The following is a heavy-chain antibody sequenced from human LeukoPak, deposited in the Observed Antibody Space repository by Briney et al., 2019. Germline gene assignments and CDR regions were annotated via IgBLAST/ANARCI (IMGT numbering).Heavy chain of an antibody. CDR3: ARTAEASSGYSY. Sequence: KVSCKASGYTFTGYYMHWVRQAPGQGLEWMGIVYPGDSDTRYSPSFQGQVTISADKSINTAYLQWSSLKASDTAIYYCARTAEASSGYSYWGQGTLVTVSS. V-gene: IGHV5-51*01. CDR2: VYPGDSDT. CDR1: GYTFTGYY. D-gene: IGHD3-22*01. J-gene: IGHJ4*02.